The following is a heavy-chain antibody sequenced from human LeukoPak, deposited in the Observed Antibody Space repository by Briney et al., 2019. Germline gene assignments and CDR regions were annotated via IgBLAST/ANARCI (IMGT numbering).Heavy chain of an antibody. Sequence: ASVKVSCKASGYTFTSYYMHWVRQAPGQGLEWMGIINPSGGSTSYAQKFQGRVTMTRDTSTSTAYMELSSLRSEDTAVYYCARDSGAGGAFDIWGQGTMVTVSS. D-gene: IGHD2-15*01. J-gene: IGHJ3*02. CDR2: INPSGGST. CDR3: ARDSGAGGAFDI. V-gene: IGHV1-46*01. CDR1: GYTFTSYY.